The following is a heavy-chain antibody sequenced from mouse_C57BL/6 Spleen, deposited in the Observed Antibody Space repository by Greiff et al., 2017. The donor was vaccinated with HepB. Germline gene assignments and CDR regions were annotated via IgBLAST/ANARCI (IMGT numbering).Heavy chain of an antibody. Sequence: QVQLQQSGAELVKPGASVKLSCKASGYTFTSYWMHWVKQRPGQGLEWIGMIHPNSGSTNYNEKFKSKATLTVDKSSSTAYMQLSSLTSEDSAVYYCAREGYPTAMDYWGQGTSVTVSS. CDR3: AREGYPTAMDY. J-gene: IGHJ4*01. CDR2: IHPNSGST. D-gene: IGHD2-10*01. V-gene: IGHV1-64*01. CDR1: GYTFTSYW.